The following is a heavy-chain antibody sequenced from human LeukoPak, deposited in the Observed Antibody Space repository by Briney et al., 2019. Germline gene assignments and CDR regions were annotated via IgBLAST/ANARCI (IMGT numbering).Heavy chain of an antibody. CDR2: INPNSGGT. CDR3: ARSKRWCYYGSGCPEGYYYYYMDV. J-gene: IGHJ6*03. Sequence: ASVKVSCKASGYTFTGYYMHWVRQAPGQGLEWMGWINPNSGGTNYAQKFQGRVTMTRDTSISTAYMELSRLRSDDTAVYYCARSKRWCYYGSGCPEGYYYYYMDVWGKGTTVTISS. D-gene: IGHD3-10*01. V-gene: IGHV1-2*02. CDR1: GYTFTGYY.